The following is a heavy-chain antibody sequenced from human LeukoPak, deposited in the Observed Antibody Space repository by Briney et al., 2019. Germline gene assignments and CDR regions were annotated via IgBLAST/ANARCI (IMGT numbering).Heavy chain of an antibody. V-gene: IGHV4-59*01. CDR2: IYYSGNT. D-gene: IGHD3-9*01. Sequence: SETLSLTCTVSGGSISPYYWSWIRQPPGKGLEWIGYIYYSGNTNYNPSLTSRVTISVDMSKNQFSLKLSSVTAAGTAVHYFARSGALTGYLYWGQGTLGTVSA. CDR1: GGSISPYY. CDR3: ARSGALTGYLY. J-gene: IGHJ4*02.